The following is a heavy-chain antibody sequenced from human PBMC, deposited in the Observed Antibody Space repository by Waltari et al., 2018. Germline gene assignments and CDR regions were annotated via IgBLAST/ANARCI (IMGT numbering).Heavy chain of an antibody. V-gene: IGHV5-51*01. J-gene: IGHJ5*02. CDR1: GYSFTSYW. CDR2: IYPGDSDT. D-gene: IGHD6-13*01. CDR3: ARGPGSSWSGNWFDP. Sequence: EVQLVQSGAEVKTPGESLKISCKGSGYSFTSYWIGWVRQIPGKGLEWMGSIYPGDSDTRYSPSFQGQVTISADKSISTAYLQWSSLKASDTAMYYCARGPGSSWSGNWFDPWGQGTLVTVSS.